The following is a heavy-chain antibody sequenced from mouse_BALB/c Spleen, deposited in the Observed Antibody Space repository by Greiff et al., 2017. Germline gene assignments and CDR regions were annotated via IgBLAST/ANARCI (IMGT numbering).Heavy chain of an antibody. J-gene: IGHJ2*01. CDR3: ARPTVVDTHFDY. D-gene: IGHD1-1*01. Sequence: EVKLMESGGGLVKPGGSLKLSCAASGFTFSSYAMSWVRQTPEKRLEWVASISSGGSTYYPDSVKGRFTISRDNARNILYLQMSSLRAEDTAMYYCARPTVVDTHFDYWGQGTTLTVSS. CDR1: GFTFSSYA. V-gene: IGHV5-6-5*01. CDR2: ISSGGST.